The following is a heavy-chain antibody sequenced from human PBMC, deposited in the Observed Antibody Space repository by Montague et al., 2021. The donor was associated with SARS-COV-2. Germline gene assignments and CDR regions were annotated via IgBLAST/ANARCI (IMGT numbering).Heavy chain of an antibody. J-gene: IGHJ4*02. V-gene: IGHV4-39*01. CDR1: GDSISSTDHY. CDR3: ARHLRVGNRWNGFEADY. Sequence: SETLSLTSTVSGDSISSTDHYWAWMRQPPGKGLGWIASIFYSGSTYYNPSLKSRVTISVDTSKNLFSLQLNSVTPADTSVYYCARHLRVGNRWNGFEADYWGQGALVSVSS. CDR2: IFYSGST. D-gene: IGHD1-1*01.